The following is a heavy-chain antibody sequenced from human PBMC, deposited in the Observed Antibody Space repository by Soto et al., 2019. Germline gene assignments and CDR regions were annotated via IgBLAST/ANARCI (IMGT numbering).Heavy chain of an antibody. D-gene: IGHD3-22*01. Sequence: PGESLKISCKGSGYSFTSYWIGWVRQMPGKGLEWMGIIYPGDSDTRYSPSFQGQVTISADKSISTAYLQWSSLKASDTAMYYCARLTLAHDSSGYHIFDYWGQGTLVTVSS. J-gene: IGHJ4*02. CDR1: GYSFTSYW. V-gene: IGHV5-51*01. CDR3: ARLTLAHDSSGYHIFDY. CDR2: IYPGDSDT.